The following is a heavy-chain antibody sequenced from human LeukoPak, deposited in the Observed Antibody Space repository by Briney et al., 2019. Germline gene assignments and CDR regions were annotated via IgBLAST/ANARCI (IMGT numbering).Heavy chain of an antibody. Sequence: PSETLSLTCTVSGGSISSSSYYWGWIRQPPGKGLEWIGSIYYSGSTYYNPSLKSRVTISVDTSKNQFSLKLSSVTAADTAVYYCAGGWELRLAPFDPWGQGTLVTVSS. V-gene: IGHV4-39*07. CDR1: GGSISSSSYY. CDR2: IYYSGST. CDR3: AGGWELRLAPFDP. J-gene: IGHJ5*02. D-gene: IGHD1-26*01.